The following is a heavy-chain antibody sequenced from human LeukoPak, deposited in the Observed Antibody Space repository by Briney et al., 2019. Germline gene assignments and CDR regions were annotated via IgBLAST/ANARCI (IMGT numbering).Heavy chain of an antibody. Sequence: ASVKVSCKASGYTFTSYGISWVRQAPGQGLEWMGWISAYNGNTNYAQKLQGRVTMTTDKSTSTAYMELSSLRSEDTAVHYCASPRYYDSSGLLDYWGQGTLVTVSS. CDR2: ISAYNGNT. J-gene: IGHJ4*02. CDR3: ASPRYYDSSGLLDY. V-gene: IGHV1-18*01. D-gene: IGHD3-22*01. CDR1: GYTFTSYG.